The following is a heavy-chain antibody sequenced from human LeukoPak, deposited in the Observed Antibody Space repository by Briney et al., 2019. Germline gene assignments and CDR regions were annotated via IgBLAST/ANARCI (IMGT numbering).Heavy chain of an antibody. CDR3: ARGDYVWDSDY. CDR1: GYTFTSYY. V-gene: IGHV1-46*01. J-gene: IGHJ4*02. CDR2: INPSGGST. D-gene: IGHD3-16*01. Sequence: ASVKVSCKASGYTFTSYYMHWVRQAPGQGLEWMGIINPSGGSTSYAQKFQGRVTMTTDTSTSTAYMELRSLRSDDTAVYYCARGDYVWDSDYWGQGTLVTVSS.